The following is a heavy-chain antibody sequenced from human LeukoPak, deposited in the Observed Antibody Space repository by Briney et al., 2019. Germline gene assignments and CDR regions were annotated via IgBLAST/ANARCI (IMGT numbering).Heavy chain of an antibody. D-gene: IGHD2-2*01. CDR2: LTSRDSTI. J-gene: IGHJ4*02. V-gene: IGHV3-48*03. CDR1: GFTFSTYE. CDR3: ARRYCSSNSCTLDY. Sequence: GGSLRLSCAASGFTFSTYEMNWVRQAPGKGLEWVSYLTSRDSTIYYAASVKGRFTISRDNAKDSLYLQMNSLRAEDTAVYCCARRYCSSNSCTLDYWGQGSLVTVSS.